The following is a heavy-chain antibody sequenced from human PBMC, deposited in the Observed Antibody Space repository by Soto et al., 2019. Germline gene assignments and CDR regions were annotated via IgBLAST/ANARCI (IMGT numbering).Heavy chain of an antibody. CDR3: AADRTYCGGYCYVD. CDR1: GFTFTSSA. D-gene: IGHD2-21*02. J-gene: IGHJ4*02. CDR2: IVVGSGNT. Sequence: QMQLVQSGPEVKKPGTSVKVSCKASGFTFTSSAVQWVRQARGQRLEWIGWIVVGSGNTNYAQKFQERVTITRDMSTSTAYMELSSLRSEDTAVYYCAADRTYCGGYCYVDWGQGTLVTVSS. V-gene: IGHV1-58*01.